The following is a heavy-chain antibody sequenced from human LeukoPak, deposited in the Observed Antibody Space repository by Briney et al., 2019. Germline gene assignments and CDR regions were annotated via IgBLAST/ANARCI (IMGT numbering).Heavy chain of an antibody. CDR2: IKQDETEK. V-gene: IGHV3-7*01. J-gene: IGHJ4*02. D-gene: IGHD2-15*01. CDR3: AKIRFRGGNEVFDS. Sequence: PGGSLRLSCVASGFIFTSYWMGWVRQAPGKGLEWVASIKQDETEKYYVDSVKGRFAISRDNAKNSLYLQMNSLRVEDTAIYYCAKIRFRGGNEVFDSWGQGTLVTVSS. CDR1: GFIFTSYW.